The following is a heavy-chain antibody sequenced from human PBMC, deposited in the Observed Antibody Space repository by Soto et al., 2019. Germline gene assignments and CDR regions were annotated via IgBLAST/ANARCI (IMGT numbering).Heavy chain of an antibody. CDR3: ASRDYNDAFDI. D-gene: IGHD4-4*01. CDR2: VFYSGNT. Sequence: QVQLQESGPGLVKPSETLSLTCTVSGVSISTYYWTWIRQPPGKGLEWIGQVFYSGNTNYNPSLTSRVTISVDASRNQFSLRRSSVTAADTAMYYCASRDYNDAFDIWGQGTLVTVSS. CDR1: GVSISTYY. J-gene: IGHJ3*02. V-gene: IGHV4-59*01.